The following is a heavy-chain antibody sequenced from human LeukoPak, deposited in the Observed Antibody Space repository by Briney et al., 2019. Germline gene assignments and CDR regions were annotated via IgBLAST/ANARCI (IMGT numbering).Heavy chain of an antibody. Sequence: GGSLRLSCAASGFTFSSYWMTWVRQAPGQGLEWVANIKHDGSEKYYVNSLKGRFTISRDNAKNSLYLQMNSLRAEDTAVYYCAREERHVAVAGPPHSNYWGQGTLVTVSS. D-gene: IGHD6-19*01. CDR3: AREERHVAVAGPPHSNY. CDR2: IKHDGSEK. CDR1: GFTFSSYW. V-gene: IGHV3-7*01. J-gene: IGHJ4*02.